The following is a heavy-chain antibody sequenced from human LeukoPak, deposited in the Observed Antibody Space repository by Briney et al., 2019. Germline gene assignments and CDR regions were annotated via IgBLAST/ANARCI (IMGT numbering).Heavy chain of an antibody. D-gene: IGHD2-15*01. CDR1: GFTFSSYG. V-gene: IGHV3-23*01. Sequence: GGSLRLSCAASGFTFSSYGMSWVRQAPGKGLEWVSAISGSGDSTYYADSVKGRFTISRDNAKNSLYLQMNSLRAEDTALYHCARSDGGPLDYWGQGTLVTVSS. CDR2: ISGSGDST. J-gene: IGHJ4*02. CDR3: ARSDGGPLDY.